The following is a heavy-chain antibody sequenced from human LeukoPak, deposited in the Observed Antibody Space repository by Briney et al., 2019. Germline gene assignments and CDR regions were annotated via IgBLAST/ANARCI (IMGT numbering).Heavy chain of an antibody. CDR2: IYYSGST. J-gene: IGHJ4*02. D-gene: IGHD3-16*02. Sequence: NPSETLSLTCTVSGGSISTYYWSWIRQPPGKGLEWIGYIYYSGSTNYNPSLKSRVTISVDTSKNQFSLKLSPVAAADTAVYYCARDSGSYPFAYWGQGTLVTVSS. CDR3: ARDSGSYPFAY. CDR1: GGSISTYY. V-gene: IGHV4-59*01.